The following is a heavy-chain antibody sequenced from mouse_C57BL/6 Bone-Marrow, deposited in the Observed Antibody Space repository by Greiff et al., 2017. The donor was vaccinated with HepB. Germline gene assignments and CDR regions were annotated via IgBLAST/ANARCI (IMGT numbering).Heavy chain of an antibody. CDR3: ARPPYYYGSSWYFDV. CDR1: GFTFSSYG. Sequence: EVRLVESGGDLVKPGGSLKLSCAASGFTFSSYGMSWVRQTPDKRLEWVATISSGGSYTYYPDSVKGRFTISRENAKNTLYLQMSSLKSEDTAMYYCARPPYYYGSSWYFDVWGTGTTVTVSS. CDR2: ISSGGSYT. V-gene: IGHV5-6*01. J-gene: IGHJ1*03. D-gene: IGHD1-1*01.